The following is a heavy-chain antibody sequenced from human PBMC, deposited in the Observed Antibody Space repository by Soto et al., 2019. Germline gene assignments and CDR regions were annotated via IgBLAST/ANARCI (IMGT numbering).Heavy chain of an antibody. CDR1: GGSISGYH. CDR2: FHNSGNP. V-gene: IGHV4-59*01. J-gene: IGHJ5*02. Sequence: SETLSLTCSLSGGSISGYHRNWLRQTPGKGVEWIEYFHNSGNPKYSPSLKSRVTIPVDMSEKQSSLKLTSVTAAVTAVYWCARDPVDGYAFFDSWGQGALVTVS. CDR3: ARDPVDGYAFFDS. D-gene: IGHD5-12*01.